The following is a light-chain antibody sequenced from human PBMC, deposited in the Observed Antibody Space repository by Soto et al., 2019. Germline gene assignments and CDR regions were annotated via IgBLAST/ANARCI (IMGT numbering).Light chain of an antibody. V-gene: IGKV3-15*01. CDR2: GAS. J-gene: IGKJ2*01. CDR3: QQYNNWPPST. CDR1: QSVSSN. Sequence: EIVMTQSPATLSVSPGERATLSCRASQSVSSNLAWYQQKPGQAPRLLIYGASTRATGIPARFSGSGSGTEYTPTINSLQSEDFAVYYCQQYNNWPPSTFGQGTKLEIK.